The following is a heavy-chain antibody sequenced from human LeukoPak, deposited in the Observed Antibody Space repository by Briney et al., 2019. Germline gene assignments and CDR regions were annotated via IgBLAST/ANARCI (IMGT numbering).Heavy chain of an antibody. D-gene: IGHD5-12*01. Sequence: TSETLSLTCTVSGGSISSYYWSWIRQPAGKGLEWIGRIYTSGSTNYNPSLKSRVTMSVDTSKNQFSLKLSSVTAADTAVYYCARSDIVATIGPAVFDYWGQGTLVTVSS. CDR1: GGSISSYY. CDR2: IYTSGST. V-gene: IGHV4-4*07. CDR3: ARSDIVATIGPAVFDY. J-gene: IGHJ4*02.